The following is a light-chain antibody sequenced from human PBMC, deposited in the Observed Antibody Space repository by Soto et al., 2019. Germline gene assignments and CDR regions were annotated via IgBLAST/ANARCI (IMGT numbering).Light chain of an antibody. V-gene: IGLV2-14*01. Sequence: QSALTQPASVSGSPGQSITISCTGTSSDVGYYNYVSWYQQHPGKAPKVMIYEVSNRPSGVSDRFSGSKSGNTASLTISGLQAEDEADYYCRSYTSSSTPYVFGTGTKVTVL. CDR1: SSDVGYYNY. CDR3: RSYTSSSTPYV. CDR2: EVS. J-gene: IGLJ1*01.